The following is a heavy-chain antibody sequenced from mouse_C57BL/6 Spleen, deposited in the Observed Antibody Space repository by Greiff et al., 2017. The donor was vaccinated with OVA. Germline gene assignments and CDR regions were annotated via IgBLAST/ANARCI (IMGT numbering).Heavy chain of an antibody. CDR2: INPNNGGT. CDR1: GYTFTDYY. J-gene: IGHJ2*01. D-gene: IGHD2-5*01. Sequence: VQLQQSGPELVKPGASVKISCKASGYTFTDYYMNWVKQSHGKSLEWIGDINPNNGGTSYNQKFKGKATLTVDKSSSTAYMELRSLTSEDSAVYYCARGGYSNYEFYFDDWGQGTTLTVSS. CDR3: ARGGYSNYEFYFDD. V-gene: IGHV1-26*01.